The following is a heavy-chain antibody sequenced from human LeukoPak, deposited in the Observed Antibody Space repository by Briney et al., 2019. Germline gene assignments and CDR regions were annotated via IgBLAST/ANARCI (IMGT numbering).Heavy chain of an antibody. CDR1: GGSMISSSHY. CDR2: IYYSGSI. V-gene: IGHV4-39*07. J-gene: IGHJ4*02. D-gene: IGHD3-3*01. CDR3: AKQAWWSGYFYFLPFDY. Sequence: PSETLSLTCTVSGGSMISSSHYWGWIRQPPGKGLEWIGSIYYSGSIYHNPSLKSRVTISIDTSKSQFSLRLSSVTAADTAVYYCAKQAWWSGYFYFLPFDYWGQGTLVTVSS.